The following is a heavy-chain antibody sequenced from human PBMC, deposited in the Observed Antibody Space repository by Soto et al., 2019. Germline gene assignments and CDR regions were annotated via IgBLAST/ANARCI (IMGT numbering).Heavy chain of an antibody. D-gene: IGHD3-3*01. CDR3: ASTPPDYDFWSGTWFDP. CDR1: GGSISSGSYY. CDR2: IYYSGST. J-gene: IGHJ5*02. V-gene: IGHV4-31*03. Sequence: PSETLSLTCTVSGGSISSGSYYWSWIRQHPGKGLEWIGYIYYSGSTYYNPSLKSRVTISVDTSKNQFSLKLSSVTAADTAVYYCASTPPDYDFWSGTWFDPWGQGTPVTVSS.